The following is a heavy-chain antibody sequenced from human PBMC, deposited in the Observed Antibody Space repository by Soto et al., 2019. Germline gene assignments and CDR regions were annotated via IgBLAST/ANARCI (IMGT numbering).Heavy chain of an antibody. CDR3: ARAREAFDY. Sequence: QVQLVESGGGVVQPGRSLRLSCAASGFSFSRYAMHWVRQAPGKGLEWVAAISYAGSKTYYADFVKGRFTISRDNSKNTLNVQMKSLRGADTAVFYCARAREAFDYWGQGTLVTVS. CDR2: ISYAGSKT. V-gene: IGHV3-30-3*01. CDR1: GFSFSRYA. J-gene: IGHJ4*02.